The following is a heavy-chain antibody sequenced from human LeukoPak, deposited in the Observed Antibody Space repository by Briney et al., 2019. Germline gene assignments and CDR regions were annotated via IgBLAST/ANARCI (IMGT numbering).Heavy chain of an antibody. CDR3: ARGIAVAGTRNWFDP. CDR2: ISYDGTNK. J-gene: IGHJ5*02. Sequence: PGGSLRLSCAASGFTFSIYAMNWVRQTPGKGLEWLAVISYDGTNKYYADSVKGRFTICRDNSKNTLYLQMNSLRAEDTAVYYCARGIAVAGTRNWFDPWGQGTLVTVSS. D-gene: IGHD6-19*01. V-gene: IGHV3-30-3*01. CDR1: GFTFSIYA.